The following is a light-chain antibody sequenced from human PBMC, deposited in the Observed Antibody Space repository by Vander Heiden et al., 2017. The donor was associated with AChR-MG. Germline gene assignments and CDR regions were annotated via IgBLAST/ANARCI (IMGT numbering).Light chain of an antibody. J-gene: IGKJ5*01. Sequence: DIQMTQSPSSLSASVGDRVTITCRASQSISSYLNWYQKKPGKAPKLLIYAASSLQSGVPSRFSGSGYGTDFTLTISSLQPEDFATYYCQQSYSTPITFGQGTRLEIK. CDR1: QSISSY. V-gene: IGKV1-39*01. CDR3: QQSYSTPIT. CDR2: AAS.